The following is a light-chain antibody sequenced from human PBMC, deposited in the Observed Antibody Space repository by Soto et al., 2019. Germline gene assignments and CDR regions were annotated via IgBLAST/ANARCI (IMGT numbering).Light chain of an antibody. CDR1: SSDVGGYNY. CDR2: EVS. J-gene: IGLJ2*01. V-gene: IGLV2-14*01. CDR3: SSYTSSSTLV. Sequence: QSALTHPASVSGSPGQSITISCTGTSSDVGGYNYVSWYQQHPGKAPKLMIYEVSNRPSGVSNRFSGSKSGNTASLTISGLQAEDEADYYCSSYTSSSTLVFVGGTKLTVL.